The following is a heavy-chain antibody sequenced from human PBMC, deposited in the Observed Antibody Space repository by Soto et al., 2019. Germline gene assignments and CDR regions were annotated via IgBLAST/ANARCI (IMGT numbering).Heavy chain of an antibody. CDR3: ARYYDFWSGYGPYYYYYYGMDV. J-gene: IGHJ6*02. V-gene: IGHV3-21*01. CDR1: GFTFSSYT. Sequence: LRLSCAASGFTFSSYTMNWVRQAPGRGLGWVSSISSSSSYIYYADSVKGRFTISRDNAKNSLYLQMNSLRAEDTAVYYCARYYDFWSGYGPYYYYYYGMDVWGQGTTVTVSS. D-gene: IGHD3-3*01. CDR2: ISSSSSYI.